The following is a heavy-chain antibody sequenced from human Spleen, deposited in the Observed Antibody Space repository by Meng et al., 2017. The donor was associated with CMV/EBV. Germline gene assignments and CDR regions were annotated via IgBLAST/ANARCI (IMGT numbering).Heavy chain of an antibody. D-gene: IGHD1-26*01. V-gene: IGHV3-74*01. J-gene: IGHJ3*02. CDR2: ISSEGSGT. Sequence: GGSLRLSCAASGFTFSNYWMHWVRQVPGKGLAWVSRISSEGSGTNYADSVKGRFTISRDNAKNTLYLQMNSLRGEDTAVYYCARVPYSGSYYRAFDIWGQGTMVTVSS. CDR3: ARVPYSGSYYRAFDI. CDR1: GFTFSNYW.